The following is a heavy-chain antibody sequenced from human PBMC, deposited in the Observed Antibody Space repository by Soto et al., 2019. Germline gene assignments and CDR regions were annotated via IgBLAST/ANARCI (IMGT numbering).Heavy chain of an antibody. CDR1: GFTFRSYV. CDR3: ARWGTTGGLDV. CDR2: TSYDGSDK. J-gene: IGHJ1*01. V-gene: IGHV3-30*19. D-gene: IGHD3-16*01. Sequence: QVQLVESGGGVVQPGTSLRVSCVGSGFTFRSYVIHWVRQAPGKGLEWVALTSYDGSDKYYGDYVRGRFTISRENSRNTLDLQMDSLRLEDTALYYCARWGTTGGLDVWGQGTLVSVSS.